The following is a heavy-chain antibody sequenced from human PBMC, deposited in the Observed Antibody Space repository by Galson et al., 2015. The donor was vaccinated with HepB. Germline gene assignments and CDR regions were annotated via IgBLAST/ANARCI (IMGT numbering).Heavy chain of an antibody. CDR3: AKDPLYCSGGSCYATKNGFDY. J-gene: IGHJ4*02. CDR2: ISYDGSNK. V-gene: IGHV3-30*18. Sequence: SLRLSCAASGFTFSSYGMHWVRQAPGKGLEWVAVISYDGSNKYYADSVKGRFTISRDNSKNTLYLQMNSLRAEDTAVYYCAKDPLYCSGGSCYATKNGFDYWGQGTLVTVSS. CDR1: GFTFSSYG. D-gene: IGHD2-15*01.